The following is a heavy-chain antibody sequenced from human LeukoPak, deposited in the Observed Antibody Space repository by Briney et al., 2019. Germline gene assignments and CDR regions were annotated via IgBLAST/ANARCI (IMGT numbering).Heavy chain of an antibody. CDR2: ISSSSSYI. V-gene: IGHV3-21*01. Sequence: GGSLRLSCAASGFTFSSYSMNWIRQAPGKGLEWVSSISSSSSYIYYADSVKGRFTISRDNAKNSLYLQMNSLRAEYTAVYYCARGGGSSTSKNWFDPWGQGTLVTVSS. D-gene: IGHD3-16*01. J-gene: IGHJ5*02. CDR3: ARGGGSSTSKNWFDP. CDR1: GFTFSSYS.